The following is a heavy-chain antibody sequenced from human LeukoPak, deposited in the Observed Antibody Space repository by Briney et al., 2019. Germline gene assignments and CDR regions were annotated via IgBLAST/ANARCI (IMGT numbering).Heavy chain of an antibody. CDR2: INHIGSI. CDR3: AIVSALPSYYYYYGMDV. J-gene: IGHJ6*02. CDR1: GGSFSVYY. V-gene: IGHV4-34*01. Sequence: SETLSLTCAVYGGSFSVYYWSWIPHPPGEGVEWIGEINHIGSINYTPSPKSRVTISAATSKNPFSLKLSSVTAADTAVYYCAIVSALPSYYYYYGMDVWGQGTTVTVSS.